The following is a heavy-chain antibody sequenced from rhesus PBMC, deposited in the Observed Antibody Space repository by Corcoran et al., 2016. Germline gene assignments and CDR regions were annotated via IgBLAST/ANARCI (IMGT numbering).Heavy chain of an antibody. CDR1: GYSISSNY. J-gene: IGHJ5-2*02. D-gene: IGHD3-9*01. Sequence: QVQLQESGPGLVKPSETLSLTCAVAGYSISSNYWSWLRQPPGKGQEWIGYIYGRSGSPHYNPSLMSPLAISTDPSNLQFSLKLSSVTAADTAVYYCARDDTSMSALGSLDVWGRGVLVTVSS. CDR2: IYGRSGSP. CDR3: ARDDTSMSALGSLDV. V-gene: IGHV4-147*01.